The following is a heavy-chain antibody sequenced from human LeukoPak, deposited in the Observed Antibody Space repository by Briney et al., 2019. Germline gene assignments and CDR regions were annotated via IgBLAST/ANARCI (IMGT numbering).Heavy chain of an antibody. Sequence: SETLSLTCAVYGGSFSGYYWTWIRQPPGKGLEWIGEINHSRSTNYNPSLKSRVTISVDTFKNQFSLKLSSVTAADTAVYYCARGTYYYGSGSYYESDYWGQGTLVTVSS. CDR3: ARGTYYYGSGSYYESDY. V-gene: IGHV4-34*01. D-gene: IGHD3-10*01. J-gene: IGHJ4*02. CDR2: INHSRST. CDR1: GGSFSGYY.